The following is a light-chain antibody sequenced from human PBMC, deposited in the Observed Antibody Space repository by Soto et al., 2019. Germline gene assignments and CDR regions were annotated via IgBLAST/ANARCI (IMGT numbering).Light chain of an antibody. CDR1: QSVSSSY. CDR2: GAS. J-gene: IGKJ4*01. V-gene: IGKV3-20*01. CDR3: QQYGSSPLT. Sequence: EIVLTQSPGTLSLSPEERATLSCRASQSVSSSYLAWYQQKPGQAPRLLIYGASSRATGIPDRFSGSGSGTDLTLTISRLEPDDFAVYYCQQYGSSPLTFGGGTKVEIK.